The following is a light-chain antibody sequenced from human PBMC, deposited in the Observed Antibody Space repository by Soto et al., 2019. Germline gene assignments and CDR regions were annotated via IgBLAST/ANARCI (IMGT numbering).Light chain of an antibody. Sequence: QSALTQPAPVSGSPGQSITISCPGPSSVVGSYNLVSWYQQHPGKAPKLMIYEGSKRPSGVSNRFSGSKSGNTASLTISGLQAEDEADYYCCSYAGSSTFYVFGTGTKLTVL. CDR3: CSYAGSSTFYV. CDR1: SSVVGSYNL. V-gene: IGLV2-23*01. J-gene: IGLJ1*01. CDR2: EGS.